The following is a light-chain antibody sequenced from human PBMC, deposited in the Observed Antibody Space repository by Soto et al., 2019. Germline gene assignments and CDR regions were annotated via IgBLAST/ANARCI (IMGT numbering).Light chain of an antibody. CDR1: QSVDTTF. CDR3: QQYMSSVT. V-gene: IGKV3-20*01. Sequence: EIVLTQSPGSLSLAPGQRATLSCSASQSVDTTFFAWYQKKPGQAPSLLIYGASKRATGIPDRFSVRGSGTDFTLIISRLEPDDFAVYYCQQYMSSVTFGQGTKVEIK. CDR2: GAS. J-gene: IGKJ1*01.